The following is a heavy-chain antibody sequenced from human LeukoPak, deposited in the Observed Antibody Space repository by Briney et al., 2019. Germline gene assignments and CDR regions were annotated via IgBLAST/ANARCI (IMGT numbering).Heavy chain of an antibody. Sequence: QPGGSLRLSCAASRFTFSSYEMNWVRQAPGKGLEWVSYISSSGGTTYYADSVRGRFTVSRDNAKNSLYLQMNSLRAEDTAMYYCARGRRVPGTMGYDTFDIWGQGTMVTVSS. CDR2: ISSSGGTT. D-gene: IGHD1-7*01. J-gene: IGHJ3*02. CDR3: ARGRRVPGTMGYDTFDI. CDR1: RFTFSSYE. V-gene: IGHV3-48*03.